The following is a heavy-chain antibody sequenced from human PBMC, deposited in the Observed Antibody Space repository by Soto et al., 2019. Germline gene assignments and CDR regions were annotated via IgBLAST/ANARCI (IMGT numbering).Heavy chain of an antibody. CDR1: GVTFSSYA. V-gene: IGHV1-69*13. Sequence: AVKVSCKASGVTFSSYAISWVRQAPGQGLEWMGGIIPIFGTANYAQKFQGRVTITADESTSTAYMELSSLRSEDTAVYYCARDGRINYGMDVWGQGTTVTVSS. D-gene: IGHD3-16*01. CDR2: IIPIFGTA. CDR3: ARDGRINYGMDV. J-gene: IGHJ6*02.